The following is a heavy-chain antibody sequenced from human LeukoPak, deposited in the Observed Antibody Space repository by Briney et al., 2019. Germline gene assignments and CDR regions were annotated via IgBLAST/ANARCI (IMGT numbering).Heavy chain of an antibody. J-gene: IGHJ4*02. D-gene: IGHD3-10*01. CDR1: GFTFSSYA. CDR2: ISGSGGST. Sequence: RPGGSLRLSCAASGFTFSSYAMSWVRQAPGKGLEWVSAISGSGGSTYYADSVKGRFTISRDNSKNTLYLQMNSLRAEDTAVYYCARGGHYYYGSGSYYPFDYWGQGTLVTVSS. V-gene: IGHV3-23*01. CDR3: ARGGHYYYGSGSYYPFDY.